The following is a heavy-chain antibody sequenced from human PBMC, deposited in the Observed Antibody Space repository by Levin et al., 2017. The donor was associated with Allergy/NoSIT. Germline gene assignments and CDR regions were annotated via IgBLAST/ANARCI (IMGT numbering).Heavy chain of an antibody. Sequence: GESLKISCAASGFIYSSYWMSWVRQAPGKGLEWVANIKQDGSEKYYVDSVKGRFTISRDNAKDSVFLQMNSLRVEDTALYYCVRDRKGYCSGVSCYSDYWGQGILVTVSS. D-gene: IGHD2-15*01. CDR3: VRDRKGYCSGVSCYSDY. CDR1: GFIYSSYW. CDR2: IKQDGSEK. J-gene: IGHJ4*02. V-gene: IGHV3-7*01.